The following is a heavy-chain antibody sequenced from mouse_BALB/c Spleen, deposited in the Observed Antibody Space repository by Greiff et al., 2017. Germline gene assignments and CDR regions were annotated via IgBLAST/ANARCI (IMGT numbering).Heavy chain of an antibody. D-gene: IGHD2-1*01. Sequence: QVQLKESGAELVRPGTSVKISCKASGYTFTNYWLGWVKQRPGHGLEWIGDIYPGGGYTNYNEKFKGKATLTADTSSSTAYMQLSSLTSEDSAVYFCARNYHGGFAYWGQGTLVTVSA. J-gene: IGHJ3*01. V-gene: IGHV1-63*02. CDR2: IYPGGGYT. CDR3: ARNYHGGFAY. CDR1: GYTFTNYW.